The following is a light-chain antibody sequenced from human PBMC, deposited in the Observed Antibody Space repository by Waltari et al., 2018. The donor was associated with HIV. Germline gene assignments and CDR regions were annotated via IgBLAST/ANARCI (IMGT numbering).Light chain of an antibody. CDR3: SSDAGGYTTV. Sequence: SALTQPPSVSGSPGQSVTISCTGTSSNVGGYNYVSWYQQHPGKAPKLLINDVTKRPSGVPDRFSTAKTDNTAAMTISGLQAEDGADYYCSSDAGGYTTVFGAGTTVTGL. CDR2: DVT. CDR1: SSNVGGYNY. J-gene: IGLJ1*01. V-gene: IGLV2-11*01.